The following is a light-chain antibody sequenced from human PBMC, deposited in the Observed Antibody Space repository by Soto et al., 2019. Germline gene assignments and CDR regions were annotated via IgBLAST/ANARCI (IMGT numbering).Light chain of an antibody. Sequence: DIQMTQSPSTLSASVGDRVTITCRASQSISGWLAWYQQKPGKAPKLLIYEASNLETGVPSRFSGSGSGTEFTLTISSLQPDDFATYYCQQYLSWTFGQGTTVEIK. CDR1: QSISGW. V-gene: IGKV1-5*03. CDR3: QQYLSWT. CDR2: EAS. J-gene: IGKJ1*01.